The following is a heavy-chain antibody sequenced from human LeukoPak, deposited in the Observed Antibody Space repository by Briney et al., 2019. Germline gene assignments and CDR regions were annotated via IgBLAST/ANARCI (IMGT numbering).Heavy chain of an antibody. CDR1: GFALSTSGVG. CDR3: AHSRIAVAGATAVFDY. CDR2: IYWDDDK. Sequence: SGPTLVNPTQTLTLTCTFSGFALSTSGVGVGWIRQPPGKALEWLPLIYWDDDKRYSPSLKSRLTITRDTSKNQVVLTMTNMDPVDTATYYCAHSRIAVAGATAVFDYWGQGTLVTVSS. D-gene: IGHD6-19*01. J-gene: IGHJ4*02. V-gene: IGHV2-5*02.